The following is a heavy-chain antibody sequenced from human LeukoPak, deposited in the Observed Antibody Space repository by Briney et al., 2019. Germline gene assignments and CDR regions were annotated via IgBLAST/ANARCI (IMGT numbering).Heavy chain of an antibody. CDR3: ARVGGPYGSGSYGRYYYYYMDV. D-gene: IGHD3-10*01. V-gene: IGHV1-69*13. CDR1: GGTFSSYA. J-gene: IGHJ6*03. CDR2: IIPIFGTA. Sequence: SVKVSCKASGGTFSSYAISWVRQAPGQGLEWMGGIIPIFGTANYAQKFQGRVTITADESTSTAYMELSSLRSEDTAVYYCARVGGPYGSGSYGRYYYYYMDVWGKGTTVTVSS.